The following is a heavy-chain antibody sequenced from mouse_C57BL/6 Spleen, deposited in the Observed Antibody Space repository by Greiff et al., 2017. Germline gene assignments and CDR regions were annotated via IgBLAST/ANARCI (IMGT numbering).Heavy chain of an antibody. CDR2: ISSGSSTI. D-gene: IGHD4-1*01. Sequence: EVHLVESGGGLVKPGGSLKLSCAASGFTFSDYGMHWVRQAPEKGLEWVAYISSGSSTIYYADPVKGRFTISRDNAKNTLFLQMTSLRSEDTAMYYCARETGTLSVAMDYWGQGTSVTVSS. CDR1: GFTFSDYG. J-gene: IGHJ4*01. CDR3: ARETGTLSVAMDY. V-gene: IGHV5-17*01.